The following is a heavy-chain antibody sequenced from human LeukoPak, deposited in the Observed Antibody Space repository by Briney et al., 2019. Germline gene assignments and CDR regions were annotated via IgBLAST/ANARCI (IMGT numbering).Heavy chain of an antibody. CDR3: AKDPMTTVTPRWVYWFDP. J-gene: IGHJ5*02. CDR2: ISYDGSNK. Sequence: PGRSLRLSCAASGFTFSSYGMHWVRQAPGKGLEWVAVISYDGSNKYYADSVKGRFTISRDNSKNTLYLQMNSLRAEDTAVYYCAKDPMTTVTPRWVYWFDPWGQGTLVTVSS. V-gene: IGHV3-30*18. CDR1: GFTFSSYG. D-gene: IGHD4-17*01.